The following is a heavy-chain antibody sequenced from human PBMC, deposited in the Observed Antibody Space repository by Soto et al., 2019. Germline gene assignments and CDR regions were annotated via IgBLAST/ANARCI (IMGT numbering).Heavy chain of an antibody. V-gene: IGHV4-39*01. CDR2: IYYSGST. CDR3: ARLGATGSGSYWNYYYYYGMDV. CDR1: GFSISSSSYS. J-gene: IGHJ6*02. Sequence: SETLSLTCTFSGFSISSSSYSWGWIRQPPGKGLEWIGSIYYSGSTYYNPSLKSRVTISVDTSKNQFSLKLSSVTAADTAVYYCARLGATGSGSYWNYYYYYGMDVWGQGTTVT. D-gene: IGHD3-10*01.